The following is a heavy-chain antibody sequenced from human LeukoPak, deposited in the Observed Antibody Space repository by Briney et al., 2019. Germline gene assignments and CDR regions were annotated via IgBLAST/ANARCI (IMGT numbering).Heavy chain of an antibody. Sequence: SCPTLLKPTQTLTLTCTCSGFSLSTSGEGLGWIRQPPGKALEWLATIYWDDDNRYRPSLRKRLTITKDTSKNQVVLTMADMEPVDTATYFCAHSRLYYYGSGTYYETFGPWGQGTLVTVSS. CDR3: AHSRLYYYGSGTYYETFGP. D-gene: IGHD3-10*01. J-gene: IGHJ5*02. CDR1: GFSLSTSGEG. CDR2: IYWDDDN. V-gene: IGHV2-5*02.